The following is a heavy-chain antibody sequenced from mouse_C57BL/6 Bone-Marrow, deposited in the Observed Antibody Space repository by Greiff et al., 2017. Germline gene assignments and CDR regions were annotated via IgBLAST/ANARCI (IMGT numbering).Heavy chain of an antibody. CDR3: ERGIYYYGRSYGGWYFDV. J-gene: IGHJ1*03. D-gene: IGHD1-1*01. Sequence: QVQLQQSGAELAKPGASVKLSCKASGYTFTSYWMHWVKQRPGQGLEWIGYINPSSGYTKYNQKFKDKATLTADKSSSTAYMQLSSLTYEDSAVYYCERGIYYYGRSYGGWYFDVWGTGTTVTVSS. V-gene: IGHV1-7*01. CDR2: INPSSGYT. CDR1: GYTFTSYW.